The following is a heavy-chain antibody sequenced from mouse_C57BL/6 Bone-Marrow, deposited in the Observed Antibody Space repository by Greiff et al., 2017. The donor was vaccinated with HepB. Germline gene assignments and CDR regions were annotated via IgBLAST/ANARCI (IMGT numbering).Heavy chain of an antibody. CDR2: ISNLAYSI. CDR1: GFTFSDYG. CDR3: ARGGGSSAYWYFDV. D-gene: IGHD1-1*01. V-gene: IGHV5-15*01. J-gene: IGHJ1*03. Sequence: EVKLVESGGGLVQPGGSLKLSCAASGFTFSDYGMAWVRQAPRKGPEWVAFISNLAYSIYYADTVTGRFTISRENAKNTLYLEMSSLRAEDTAMYYCARGGGSSAYWYFDVWGTGTTVTVSS.